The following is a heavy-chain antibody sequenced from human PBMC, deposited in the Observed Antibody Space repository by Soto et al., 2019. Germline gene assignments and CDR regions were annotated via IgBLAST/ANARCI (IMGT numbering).Heavy chain of an antibody. D-gene: IGHD2-2*02. CDR1: GVSISSHDW. J-gene: IGHJ4*02. V-gene: IGHV4-4*02. CDR3: ATRDTGRFY. Sequence: QVQLQESGPGLVKPSGTLSLTCAVSGVSISSHDWWTWVRQPPGKGLEWIGESHQSGNTNYNSSLGSRVTISLDKSQNQFSLKLTSVTVADTAVYYCATRDTGRFYWGQGTLVTVSS. CDR2: SHQSGNT.